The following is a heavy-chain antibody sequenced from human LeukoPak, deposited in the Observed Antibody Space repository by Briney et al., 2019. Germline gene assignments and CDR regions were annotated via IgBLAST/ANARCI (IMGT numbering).Heavy chain of an antibody. CDR1: GGSISSGGYS. J-gene: IGHJ6*02. CDR3: ARASSVYYYGMDV. CDR2: IYHSGST. Sequence: SETLSLTCADSGGSISSGGYSWSWIRQPPGKGLEWIGYIYHSGSTYYNPSLKSRVTISVDRSKNQFSLKLSSVTAADTAVYYCARASSVYYYGMDVWGQGTTVTVSS. V-gene: IGHV4-30-2*01.